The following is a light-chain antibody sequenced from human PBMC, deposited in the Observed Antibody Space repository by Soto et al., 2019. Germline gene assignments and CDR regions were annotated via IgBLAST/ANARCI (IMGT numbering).Light chain of an antibody. Sequence: LTQPASVSGSPGQSITISCTGTSSDVGGYNYVSWYQQHPGKAPKLMIYDVSNRPSGVSNRFFGSKSGNTASLTISGLQAEDEADYYCSSYTSSSTPLYVFGTGTKVTVL. CDR1: SSDVGGYNY. CDR3: SSYTSSSTPLYV. CDR2: DVS. J-gene: IGLJ1*01. V-gene: IGLV2-14*03.